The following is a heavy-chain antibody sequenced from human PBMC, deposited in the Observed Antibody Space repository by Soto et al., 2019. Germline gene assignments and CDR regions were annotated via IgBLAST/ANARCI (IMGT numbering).Heavy chain of an antibody. CDR3: AKDMGFGVVRYFAY. D-gene: IGHD3-3*01. CDR2: ISWNSGSI. Sequence: PRGALRLSCAASGFIFGDYALHWVRLAPGKGLEWVSGISWNSGSIGYADSVKGRFTISRDNAKNSLYLQMNSLRAEDPAFYYCAKDMGFGVVRYFAYWGQGALVTSPQ. J-gene: IGHJ4*02. V-gene: IGHV3-9*01. CDR1: GFIFGDYA.